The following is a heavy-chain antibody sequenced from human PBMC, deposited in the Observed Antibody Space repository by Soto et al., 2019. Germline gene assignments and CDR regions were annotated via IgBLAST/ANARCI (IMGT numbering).Heavy chain of an antibody. D-gene: IGHD6-6*01. CDR2: IYYSGST. V-gene: IGHV4-59*01. J-gene: IGHJ5*02. CDR1: GGSISSYY. Sequence: PSETLSLTCTVSGGSISSYYWSWIRQPPGKGLEWIGYIYYSGSTNYNPSLKSRVTISVDTSKNQFSLKLSSVTAAATAVYYCARESLDSSSPGSGSWFDPWGQGTLVTVSS. CDR3: ARESLDSSSPGSGSWFDP.